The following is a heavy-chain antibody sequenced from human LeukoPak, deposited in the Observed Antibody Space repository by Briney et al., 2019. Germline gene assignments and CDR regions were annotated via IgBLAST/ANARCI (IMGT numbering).Heavy chain of an antibody. CDR3: ARRPLSSYGPNDF. CDR2: INQSGST. Sequence: SETLSLTCAVYGGSFSGYYWSWIRQPPGKGLEWIGEINQSGSTNYNPSLKSRVTISVDTSKSQFSLKPGSVTAADTAVYYCARRPLSSYGPNDFWGQGTLSPSPQ. J-gene: IGHJ4*02. CDR1: GGSFSGYY. D-gene: IGHD5-18*01. V-gene: IGHV4-34*01.